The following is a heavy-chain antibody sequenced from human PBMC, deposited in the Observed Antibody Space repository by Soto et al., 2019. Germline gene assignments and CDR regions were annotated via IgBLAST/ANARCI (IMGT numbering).Heavy chain of an antibody. Sequence: GESLKISCKGSGYSFTSYWISWVRQMPGKGLEWMGRIDPSDSYTNYSPSFQGHVTISADKSISTAYLQWSSLKASDNAMYYCARHHCSSTSCSFYGMDVWGQGTTVTVSS. J-gene: IGHJ6*02. CDR2: IDPSDSYT. D-gene: IGHD2-2*01. CDR3: ARHHCSSTSCSFYGMDV. V-gene: IGHV5-10-1*01. CDR1: GYSFTSYW.